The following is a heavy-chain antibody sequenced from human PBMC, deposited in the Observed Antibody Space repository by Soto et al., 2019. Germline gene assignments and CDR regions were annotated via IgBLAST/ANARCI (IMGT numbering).Heavy chain of an antibody. D-gene: IGHD3-3*01. V-gene: IGHV3-30*18. CDR3: AKDRVVRFLGWFGFDY. Sequence: QVQLVESGGGVVQPGGSLRLSCAASGFTFSSYGMHWVRQAPGKGLEWVAVISYDGSNKYYADSVKGLFTISRDNSKNTLYLQMNSLRADDTVVYYCAKDRVVRFLGWFGFDYWGQGTLVHVSS. CDR2: ISYDGSNK. CDR1: GFTFSSYG. J-gene: IGHJ4*02.